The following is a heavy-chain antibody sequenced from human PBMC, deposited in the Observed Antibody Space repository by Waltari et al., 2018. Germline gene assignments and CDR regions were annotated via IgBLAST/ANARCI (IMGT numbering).Heavy chain of an antibody. Sequence: EVQLVESGGGLVKPGGSLRLSCAASGFTFSNAWMSWVRQAPGKGLEWVGRIKSKTDGGTTDYAAPVKGRFTISRDDSKNTLYLQMNSLKTEDTAVYYCTTGPGGGGDCYMGYCYYYYMDVWGKGTTVTVSS. J-gene: IGHJ6*03. CDR3: TTGPGGGGDCYMGYCYYYYMDV. D-gene: IGHD2-21*01. CDR1: GFTFSNAW. CDR2: IKSKTDGGTT. V-gene: IGHV3-15*01.